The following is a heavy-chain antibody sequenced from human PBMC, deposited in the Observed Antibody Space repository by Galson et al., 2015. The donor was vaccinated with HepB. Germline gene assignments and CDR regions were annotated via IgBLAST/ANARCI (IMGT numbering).Heavy chain of an antibody. D-gene: IGHD5-24*01. CDR2: ISVSNGNT. Sequence: SVKVSCKASRCIFTKYSISWVRQAPGQGPEWMGWISVSNGNTKYGQKFKGRVTMTRDTSTNTAYMELRSLRSDDTAVYYCARGGMATIGGPTFDYWGQGTLVTVSS. J-gene: IGHJ4*02. CDR1: RCIFTKYS. V-gene: IGHV1-18*01. CDR3: ARGGMATIGGPTFDY.